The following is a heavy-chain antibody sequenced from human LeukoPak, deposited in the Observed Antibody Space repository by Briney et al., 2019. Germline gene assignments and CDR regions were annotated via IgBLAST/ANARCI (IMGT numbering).Heavy chain of an antibody. J-gene: IGHJ3*02. CDR3: ARDRAVIHAFDI. V-gene: IGHV3-30*03. Sequence: GGSLRLSCAASGFTFSSYGMHWVRQAPGKGLEWVAVISYDGSNKYYADSVKGRFTIFRDNSKNTLYLQMNSLRAEDTAVYYCARDRAVIHAFDIWGQGTMVTVSS. CDR2: ISYDGSNK. CDR1: GFTFSSYG. D-gene: IGHD3-10*01.